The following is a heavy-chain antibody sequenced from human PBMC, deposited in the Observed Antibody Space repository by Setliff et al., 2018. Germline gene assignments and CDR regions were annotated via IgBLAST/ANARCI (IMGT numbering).Heavy chain of an antibody. D-gene: IGHD1-1*01. V-gene: IGHV4-34*08. CDR1: GGTFSDYH. Sequence: PSETLSLTCAAYGGTFSDYHWTWIRQSPEKGLEWIGEINHRGSTNYNPSLKSRVTMSVDTSKNQFSLRLNSVTASDTAVYYCATTGTYRYFDYWGQGTLVTVSS. CDR3: ATTGTYRYFDY. J-gene: IGHJ4*02. CDR2: INHRGST.